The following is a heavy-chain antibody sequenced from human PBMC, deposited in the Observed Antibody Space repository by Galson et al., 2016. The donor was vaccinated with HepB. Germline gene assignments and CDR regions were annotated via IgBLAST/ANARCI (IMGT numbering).Heavy chain of an antibody. V-gene: IGHV3-33*01. D-gene: IGHD3-22*01. CDR1: GLTFSKFG. CDR2: IWYDGSNK. CDR3: NAINYYGLYYFDY. Sequence: SLRLSCAASGLTFSKFGMHWVRQAPGKGLEWVAVIWYDGSNKYYADSVEGRFIISRDNSKDTVYLDMNSLRVEETAVYFCNAINYYGLYYFDYWGQGTLVTVSS. J-gene: IGHJ4*02.